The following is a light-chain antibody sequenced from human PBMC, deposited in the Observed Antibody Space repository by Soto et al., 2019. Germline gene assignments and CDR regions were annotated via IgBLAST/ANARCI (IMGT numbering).Light chain of an antibody. CDR3: QQYGSSPLT. V-gene: IGKV3-20*01. Sequence: EIELTQSPATLSLSPGETATLSCRASQSVDKFLAWYQQRPGQPPRLLISDSSSRATGIPDRFSGSGSGTDFTLTISRLEPEDFAVYYCQQYGSSPLTFGQGTKVDIK. CDR2: DSS. J-gene: IGKJ1*01. CDR1: QSVDKF.